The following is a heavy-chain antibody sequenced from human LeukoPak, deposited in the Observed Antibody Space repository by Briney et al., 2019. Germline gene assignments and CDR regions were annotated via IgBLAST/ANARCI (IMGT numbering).Heavy chain of an antibody. D-gene: IGHD1-7*01. Sequence: GGSLRLSCAASGFTFDDYAMHWVRQTPGKGLEWVSGISGSGGSTYYADSVKGRLTISRDNSKNTLYLQMNSLRAEDTAVYYCARNFGNVDYWGQGTLVTVSS. J-gene: IGHJ4*02. V-gene: IGHV3-23*01. CDR3: ARNFGNVDY. CDR1: GFTFDDYA. CDR2: ISGSGGST.